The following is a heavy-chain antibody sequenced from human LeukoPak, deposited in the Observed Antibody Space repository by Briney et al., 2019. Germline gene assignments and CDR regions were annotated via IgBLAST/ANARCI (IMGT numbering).Heavy chain of an antibody. Sequence: GGSLRLSCAASGFTFDDYGMSWVRQAPGKGLEWVSGINWNGGSTGYADSVKGRFTISRDNAKNSLYLQMNSLRAEDTALYYCAREWGFPISATGDYWGQGTLVTVSS. CDR1: GFTFDDYG. J-gene: IGHJ4*02. D-gene: IGHD6-13*01. V-gene: IGHV3-20*04. CDR2: INWNGGST. CDR3: AREWGFPISATGDY.